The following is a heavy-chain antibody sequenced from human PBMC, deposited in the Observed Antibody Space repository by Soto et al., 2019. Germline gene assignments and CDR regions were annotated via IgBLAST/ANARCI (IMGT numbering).Heavy chain of an antibody. CDR1: GGSISTGGYY. Sequence: QVQLQESGPGLVKPSQTLSLTCTVSGGSISTGGYYWNWIRQHPGKGLEWIGYFYYSGSTYYNPSPXSXXTISVNTSKTQFSRKLSSVTAADTAVYYCARSVFPWGQGTLVTVSS. V-gene: IGHV4-31*03. CDR2: FYYSGST. CDR3: ARSVFP. J-gene: IGHJ5*02.